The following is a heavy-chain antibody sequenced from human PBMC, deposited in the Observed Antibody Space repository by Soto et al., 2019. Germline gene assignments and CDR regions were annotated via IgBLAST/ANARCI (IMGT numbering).Heavy chain of an antibody. V-gene: IGHV3-15*01. D-gene: IGHD2-2*01. Sequence: GSLRLACAVSGFSFRNAWIIWGRHSAFKGLEWVGHIKSQGDGGTRDYAAPVKGRFTISRDDSKNTLFLQMNSLKNEDTAVYFCTTDLQAYCDGTTCYAGNYYYDDMDVWGQGTTVTVSS. CDR2: IKSQGDGGTR. J-gene: IGHJ6*02. CDR1: GFSFRNAW. CDR3: TTDLQAYCDGTTCYAGNYYYDDMDV.